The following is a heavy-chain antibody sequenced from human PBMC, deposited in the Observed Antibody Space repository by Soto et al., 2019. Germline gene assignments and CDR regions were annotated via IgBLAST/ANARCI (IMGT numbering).Heavy chain of an antibody. D-gene: IGHD2-8*01. Sequence: QVQLVQSGAEVKKPGASVKVSCKASGYTFTSYDINWVRQATGQGLEWMGWMNPNSGNTGYAQKFQGRVTMTRNTSITTAYMELSSLRSEDTAVYYCASTWQPLKWYYYYGMDVWGQGTTVTVSS. CDR2: MNPNSGNT. J-gene: IGHJ6*02. CDR1: GYTFTSYD. V-gene: IGHV1-8*01. CDR3: ASTWQPLKWYYYYGMDV.